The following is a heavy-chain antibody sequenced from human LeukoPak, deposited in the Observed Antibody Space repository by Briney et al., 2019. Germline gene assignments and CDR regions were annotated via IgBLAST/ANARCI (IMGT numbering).Heavy chain of an antibody. Sequence: GGSLRLSCAASGFTFSSYSMNWVRQAPGKGLEWVSSISSSSSYIYYADSVKGRFTISRDNAKNSLNLQMNSLRAEDTAVYYCARGDYDFWSGYYSYWGQGTLVTVSS. CDR1: GFTFSSYS. J-gene: IGHJ4*02. D-gene: IGHD3-3*01. V-gene: IGHV3-21*01. CDR3: ARGDYDFWSGYYSY. CDR2: ISSSSSYI.